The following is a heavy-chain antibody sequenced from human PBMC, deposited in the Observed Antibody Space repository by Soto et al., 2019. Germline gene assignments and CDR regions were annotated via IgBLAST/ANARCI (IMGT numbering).Heavy chain of an antibody. CDR1: GGSIRGHYW. CDR2: IYHGGAP. D-gene: IGHD1-1*01. V-gene: IGHV4-4*02. J-gene: IGHJ6*02. CDR3: AHQTVSYTLDV. Sequence: QVQLQESGPGLVKPSGTLSLTCAVSGGSIRGHYWWSWVRQTPGKGLEWIGEIYHGGAPYYNPTLKSRVTISTDESKTQLSLNLNSVTAAATAVYYCAHQTVSYTLDVWGQGNTVTVS.